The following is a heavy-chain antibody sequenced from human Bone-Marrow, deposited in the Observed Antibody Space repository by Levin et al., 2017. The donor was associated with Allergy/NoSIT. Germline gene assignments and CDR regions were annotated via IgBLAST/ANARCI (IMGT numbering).Heavy chain of an antibody. CDR1: GGSISSSSYY. V-gene: IGHV4-39*01. J-gene: IGHJ5*02. D-gene: IGHD3-10*01. CDR2: IYYSGST. CDR3: ARGESMVRGVQLFARGYNWFDP. Sequence: SETLSLTCTVSGGSISSSSYYWGWIRQPPGKGLEWIGSIYYSGSTYYNPSLKSRVTISVDTSKNQFSLKLSSVTAADTAVYYCARGESMVRGVQLFARGYNWFDPWGQGTLVTVSS.